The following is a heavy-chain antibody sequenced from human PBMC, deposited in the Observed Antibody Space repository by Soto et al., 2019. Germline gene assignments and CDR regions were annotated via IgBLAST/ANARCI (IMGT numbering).Heavy chain of an antibody. Sequence: PGGSLRLSCVASGLTLGSRAMTWVRQAPGEGLQWVSTITVTGGDAKYADSVRGRFVISRDNSKKTLYLQMTSLTAEDSAMYYCARGSTDSYPGSRIFDFWGRGTLVTVSS. J-gene: IGHJ4*02. CDR2: ITVTGGDA. V-gene: IGHV3-23*01. D-gene: IGHD3-10*01. CDR3: ARGSTDSYPGSRIFDF. CDR1: GLTLGSRA.